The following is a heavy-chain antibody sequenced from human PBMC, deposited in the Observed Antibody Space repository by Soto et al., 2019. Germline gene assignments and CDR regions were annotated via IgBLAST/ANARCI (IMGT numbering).Heavy chain of an antibody. V-gene: IGHV3-48*02. J-gene: IGHJ6*02. Sequence: PGGSLRLSCAASGFTFSSYSMNWVRQAPGKGLEWVSYISSSSSTIYYADSVKGRFTISRDNAKNSLYLQMNSLRDEDTAVYYCAVAGTIGYYYGMDVWGQGTTVTVSS. CDR3: AVAGTIGYYYGMDV. D-gene: IGHD6-19*01. CDR1: GFTFSSYS. CDR2: ISSSSSTI.